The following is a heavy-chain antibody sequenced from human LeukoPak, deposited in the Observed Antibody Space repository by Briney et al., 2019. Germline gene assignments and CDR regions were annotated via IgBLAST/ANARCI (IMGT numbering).Heavy chain of an antibody. J-gene: IGHJ5*02. D-gene: IGHD3-10*01. CDR2: INHSGST. CDR1: GGSFSGYY. V-gene: IGHV4-34*01. Sequence: SETLSPTCAVYGGSFSGYYWSWIRQPPGKGLEWIGEINHSGSTNYNPSLKSRVTISVDTSKNQFSLKLSSVTAADTAVYYCARGQTYYYGSGGYRSNNWFDPWGQGTLVTVSS. CDR3: ARGQTYYYGSGGYRSNNWFDP.